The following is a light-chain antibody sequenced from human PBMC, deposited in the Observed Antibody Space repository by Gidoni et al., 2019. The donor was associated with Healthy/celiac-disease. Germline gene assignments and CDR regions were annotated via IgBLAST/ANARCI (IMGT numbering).Light chain of an antibody. V-gene: IGKV3D-11*01. CDR2: DAS. J-gene: IGKJ4*01. CDR3: QQRSNWQGT. Sequence: IVLTQSPATLSLSPGERATLSCRASQGVSSYLAWYQQKPGQAPRLLIYDASNRATGIPARFSGSGPGTDFTLTISSLEPEDFAVYYCQQRSNWQGTFGGGTKVEIK. CDR1: QGVSSY.